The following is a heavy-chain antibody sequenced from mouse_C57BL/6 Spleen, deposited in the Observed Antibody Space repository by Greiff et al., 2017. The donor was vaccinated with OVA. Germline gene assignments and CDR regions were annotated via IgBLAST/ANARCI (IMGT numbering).Heavy chain of an antibody. CDR2: IDPETGGT. CDR1: GYTFTDYE. V-gene: IGHV1-15*01. CDR3: TRWGGDGNFDY. J-gene: IGHJ2*01. D-gene: IGHD3-3*01. Sequence: QVQLKESGAELVRPGASVTLSCKASGYTFTDYEMHWVKQTPVHGLEWIGAIDPETGGTAYNQKFKGKAILTADKSSSTAYMELRSLTSEDSAVYYCTRWGGDGNFDYWGQGTTLTVSS.